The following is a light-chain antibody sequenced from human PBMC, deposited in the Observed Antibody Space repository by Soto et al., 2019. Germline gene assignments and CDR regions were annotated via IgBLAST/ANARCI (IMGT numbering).Light chain of an antibody. J-gene: IGKJ1*01. Sequence: EVVMTQSPATLSVSPGDTAALSCRASQSISSSLAWYQQKPGQPPRLLIYAASTRATGIPDRFSGSGSGTDFTLTISRLEPEDFAVYYCQQSHNSPPTFGQGTKVDIK. CDR3: QQSHNSPPT. V-gene: IGKV3D-15*01. CDR2: AAS. CDR1: QSISSS.